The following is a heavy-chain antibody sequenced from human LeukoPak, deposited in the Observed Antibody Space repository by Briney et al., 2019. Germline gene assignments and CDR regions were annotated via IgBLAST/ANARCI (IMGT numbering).Heavy chain of an antibody. CDR2: IRYDGSNK. V-gene: IGHV3-30*02. J-gene: IGHJ4*02. Sequence: GGSLRLSCAASGFTSSSYGMHWVRQAPGKGLEWVAFIRYDGSNKYYADSVKGRFTISRDNAKNSLYLQMNSLRAEDTAVYYCARAHKKSVTMIVRNKRPFDYWGQGTLVTVSS. CDR1: GFTSSSYG. D-gene: IGHD3-22*01. CDR3: ARAHKKSVTMIVRNKRPFDY.